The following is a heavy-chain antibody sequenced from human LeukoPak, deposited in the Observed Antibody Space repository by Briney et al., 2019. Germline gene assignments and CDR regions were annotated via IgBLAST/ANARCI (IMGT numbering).Heavy chain of an antibody. J-gene: IGHJ4*02. CDR3: ARDQYDTWSRRGNFDS. V-gene: IGHV3-7*03. D-gene: IGHD3-3*01. CDR2: IKLDGSEK. CDR1: GFTFSSYA. Sequence: GGSLRLSCAASGFTFSSYAMSWVRQAPGKGLEWVANIKLDGSEKNYVDSVKGRFTISRDNTKNSLYLQMNSLRVEDTAVFYCARDQYDTWSRRGNFDSWGRGTLVIVSS.